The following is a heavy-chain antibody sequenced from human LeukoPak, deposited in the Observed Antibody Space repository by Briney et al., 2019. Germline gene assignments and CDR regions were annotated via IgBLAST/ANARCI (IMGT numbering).Heavy chain of an antibody. CDR1: GFTFSSYS. J-gene: IGHJ4*02. Sequence: PSGGSLRLSCAASGFTFSSYSMNWVRQAPGKGLEWVSYISSSSSTTYYADSVKGRFTISRDNSKNTLYLQMGSLRAEDMAVYYCARSTQYRSSSWYRTSKGWVFDYWGQGTLVTVSS. CDR2: ISSSSSTT. CDR3: ARSTQYRSSSWYRTSKGWVFDY. V-gene: IGHV3-48*01. D-gene: IGHD6-13*01.